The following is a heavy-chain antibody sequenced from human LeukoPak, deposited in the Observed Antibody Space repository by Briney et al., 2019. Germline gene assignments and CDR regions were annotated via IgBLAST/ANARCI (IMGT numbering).Heavy chain of an antibody. CDR1: GFTFSSYS. Sequence: GSLRLSYAASGFTFSSYSMNWVRQAPGKGLEWVSSISSSSSYIYYADSVKGRFTISRDNAKNSLYLQMNSLRAEDTAVYYCARSMSITMIVVVTYYYYMDVWGKGTTVTVSS. CDR2: ISSSSSYI. J-gene: IGHJ6*03. CDR3: ARSMSITMIVVVTYYYYMDV. D-gene: IGHD3-22*01. V-gene: IGHV3-21*01.